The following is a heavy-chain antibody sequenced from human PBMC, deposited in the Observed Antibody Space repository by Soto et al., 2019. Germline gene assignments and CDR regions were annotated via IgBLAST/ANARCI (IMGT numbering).Heavy chain of an antibody. CDR1: GFIFSDYY. V-gene: IGHV3-11*01. Sequence: QVQLVESGGGLVKPGGSLRLSCAASGFIFSDYYMTWIRQAPGKGLEWLSCSSNRDRSTYYADSVKDRFVVSKDNAKNLVYLQMNSLRAEDPAVYFCVRAWKIEKFGVISMSKGLDVWGQGTTVTVSS. J-gene: IGHJ6*02. CDR2: SSNRDRST. D-gene: IGHD3-3*01. CDR3: VRAWKIEKFGVISMSKGLDV.